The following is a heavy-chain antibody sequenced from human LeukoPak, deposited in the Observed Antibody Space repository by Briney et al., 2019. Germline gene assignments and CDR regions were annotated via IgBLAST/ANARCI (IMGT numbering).Heavy chain of an antibody. Sequence: ASVKVSCKASGYTFTGYYMHWVRQAPGQGLEWMGWINPNSGGTNYAQKFQGRVTMTRDTSISTAYMELSRLRSDDTAAHYGARGYYYDSSGYYGNGAFDIWGQGTMVTVSS. CDR1: GYTFTGYY. CDR3: ARGYYYDSSGYYGNGAFDI. D-gene: IGHD3-22*01. V-gene: IGHV1-2*02. J-gene: IGHJ3*02. CDR2: INPNSGGT.